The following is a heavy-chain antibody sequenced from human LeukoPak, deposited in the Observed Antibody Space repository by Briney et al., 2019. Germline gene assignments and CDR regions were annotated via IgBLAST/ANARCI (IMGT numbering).Heavy chain of an antibody. J-gene: IGHJ3*02. CDR3: ARGPDGTTMAAFDI. CDR1: GYTFTSYG. Sequence: GASVKVSCKASGYTFTSYGISWVRQAPGQGLEWMGWISAYNGNTNYAQKLQGRVTMTTDTSTSTAYMELRSLRSEDTAIYYCARGPDGTTMAAFDIWGQGTMVTVSS. CDR2: ISAYNGNT. D-gene: IGHD3-10*01. V-gene: IGHV1-18*01.